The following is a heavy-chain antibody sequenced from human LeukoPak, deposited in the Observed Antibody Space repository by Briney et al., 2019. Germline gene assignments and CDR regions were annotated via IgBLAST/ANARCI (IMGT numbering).Heavy chain of an antibody. V-gene: IGHV3-23*01. CDR3: ALVREAATLLPDY. CDR2: ISGGGETT. CDR1: GFTFNNYA. D-gene: IGHD2-15*01. Sequence: PGGSLRLSCAASGFTFNNYAMNWVRRAPGKGLEWVSSISGGGETTYYADSAKGRFTISRDNSQNTLYLQMNSLRAEDTAVYYCALVREAATLLPDYWGQGTLVTVSS. J-gene: IGHJ4*02.